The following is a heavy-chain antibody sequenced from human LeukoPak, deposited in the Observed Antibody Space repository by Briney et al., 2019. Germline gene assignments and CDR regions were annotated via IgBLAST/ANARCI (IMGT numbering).Heavy chain of an antibody. CDR1: GFTFSSYS. J-gene: IGHJ4*02. Sequence: GGSLRLSCAASGFTFSSYSMNWVRQAPGKGLEWVSSISSSSRYIYYADSVKGRFTISRDNAKNSLYLQMNSLRAEDTAVYYCARWQTAAAGTDRGDYFDYWGQGTLVTVSS. D-gene: IGHD6-13*01. V-gene: IGHV3-21*01. CDR2: ISSSSRYI. CDR3: ARWQTAAAGTDRGDYFDY.